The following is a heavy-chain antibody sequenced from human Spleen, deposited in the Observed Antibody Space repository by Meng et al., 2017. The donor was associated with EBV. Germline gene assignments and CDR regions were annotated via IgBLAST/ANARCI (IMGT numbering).Heavy chain of an antibody. D-gene: IGHD2-8*02. CDR1: GASISDSSAY. Sequence: QLQLQESGPRVVRPSETLSLTCGVSGASISDSSAYWGWIRQSPRKGLEWIGTISSSGSTFYNPSLESRLTLSVDTTENHFALKLTSVTAADTAMYYCARHTGDFDYWGQGALVTASS. CDR3: ARHTGDFDY. CDR2: ISSSGST. J-gene: IGHJ4*02. V-gene: IGHV4-39*01.